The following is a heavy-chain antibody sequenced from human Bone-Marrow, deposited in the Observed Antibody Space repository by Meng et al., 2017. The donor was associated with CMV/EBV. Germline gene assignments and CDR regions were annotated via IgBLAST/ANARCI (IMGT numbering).Heavy chain of an antibody. CDR1: GFTFSSYA. V-gene: IGHV3-48*04. D-gene: IGHD3-10*01. J-gene: IGHJ6*02. CDR3: ASVPMVRGVILPLVYYGMDV. Sequence: GGSLRLSCAASGFTFSSYAMSWVRQAPGKGLEWVSAISSSGSTIYYADSVKGRFTISRDNDKNSLYLKMNSLRAEDTAVYYCASVPMVRGVILPLVYYGMDVSGQGTTVTVSS. CDR2: ISSSGSTI.